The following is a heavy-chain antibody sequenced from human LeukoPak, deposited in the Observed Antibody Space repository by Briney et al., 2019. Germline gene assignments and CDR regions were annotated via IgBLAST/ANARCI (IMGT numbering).Heavy chain of an antibody. CDR2: ISGSGGST. Sequence: PGGSLRLSCAASGSTFSSYAMSWVRQAPGKGLEWVSAISGSGGSTYYADSVKGRFTISRDNSKNTLYLQMNSLRAEDTAVYYCAKDDYGDYLFGYWGQGTLVTVSS. V-gene: IGHV3-23*01. CDR1: GSTFSSYA. J-gene: IGHJ4*02. CDR3: AKDDYGDYLFGY. D-gene: IGHD4-17*01.